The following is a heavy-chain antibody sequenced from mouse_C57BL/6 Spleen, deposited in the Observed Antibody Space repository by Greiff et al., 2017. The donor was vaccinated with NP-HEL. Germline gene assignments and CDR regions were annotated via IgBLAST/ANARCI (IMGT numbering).Heavy chain of an antibody. V-gene: IGHV1-81*01. J-gene: IGHJ3*01. D-gene: IGHD2-4*01. Sequence: VQLQQSGAELARPGASVKLSCKASGYTFTSYGISWVKQRTGQGLEWIGEIYPRSGNTYYNEKFKGKATLTADKSSSTAYMELRSLTSEDSAVYFCAREALIYYDYPAWFAYWGQGTLVTVSA. CDR2: IYPRSGNT. CDR1: GYTFTSYG. CDR3: AREALIYYDYPAWFAY.